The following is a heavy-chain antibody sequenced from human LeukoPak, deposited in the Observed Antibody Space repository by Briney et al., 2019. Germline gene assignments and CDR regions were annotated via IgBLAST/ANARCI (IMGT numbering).Heavy chain of an antibody. D-gene: IGHD3-22*01. CDR1: GASINSSNYH. CDR2: IKQDGSEK. CDR3: ARVNYDRSGAFDI. V-gene: IGHV3-7*01. J-gene: IGHJ3*02. Sequence: ETLSLTCTVSGASINSSNYHWGWIRQPPGKGLEWVANIKQDGSEKYYVDSVKGRFTISRDNAKNSLYLQMNSLRAEDTAVYYCARVNYDRSGAFDIWGQGTMVTVSS.